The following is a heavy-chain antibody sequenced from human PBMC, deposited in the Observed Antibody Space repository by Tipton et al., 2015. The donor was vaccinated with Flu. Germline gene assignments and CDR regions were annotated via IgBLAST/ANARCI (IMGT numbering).Heavy chain of an antibody. J-gene: IGHJ4*02. CDR2: VYHSGSA. CDR1: GGSIISGGYY. V-gene: IGHV4-31*03. D-gene: IGHD3-10*01. CDR3: ARDRGWPAALDY. Sequence: TLSLTCTVSGGSIISGGYYWAWIRQHPRKGLEWIAHVYHSGSASYNPSLQSRITISVDTSKNQFSLRLKSVTAADTGVYYCARDRGWPAALDYWSQGILVTVSS.